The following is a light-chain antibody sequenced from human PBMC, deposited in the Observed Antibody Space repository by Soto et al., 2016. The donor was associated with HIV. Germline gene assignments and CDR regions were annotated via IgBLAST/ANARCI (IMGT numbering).Light chain of an antibody. Sequence: DIQLTQSPSSLSASVGDRVTITCRSSQSISKYLNWYQQKPGKAPKLLIYAASSLQSGVPSRFSGSRSGTEFTLTISSLQPEDFATYYCQQLTSYPLTFGGGTKVEIK. CDR3: QQLTSYPLT. V-gene: IGKV1-17*01. J-gene: IGKJ4*01. CDR1: QSISKY. CDR2: AAS.